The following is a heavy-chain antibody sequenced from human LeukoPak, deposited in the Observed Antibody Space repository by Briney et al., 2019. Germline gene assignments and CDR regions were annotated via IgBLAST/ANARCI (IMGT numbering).Heavy chain of an antibody. CDR1: GGSFSGYY. J-gene: IGHJ4*02. V-gene: IGHV4-34*01. CDR3: ARDATFEYSSSSWYFDY. D-gene: IGHD6-6*01. CDR2: INHSGST. Sequence: SETLSLTCAVYGGSFSGYYWSWIRQPPGKGLEWIGEINHSGSTNYNPSLKSRVTISAYTSKNQSSLKMSSVTAADTAVYYCARDATFEYSSSSWYFDYWGQGTLVTVSS.